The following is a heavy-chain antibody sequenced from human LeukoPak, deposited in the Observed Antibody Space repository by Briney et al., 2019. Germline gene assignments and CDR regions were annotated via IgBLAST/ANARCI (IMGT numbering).Heavy chain of an antibody. CDR3: TRGDPDY. CDR1: GFTFSGYW. D-gene: IGHD2-21*02. Sequence: SGGSLRLSCAAAGFTFSGYWMRWVSQAPRKGLQWVVNINYGGSDRYYVDSVKGRFTISRDNAKNSLYLQMTSLTVEDTGVYYCTRGDPDYWGQGTLVTVSS. V-gene: IGHV3-7*01. CDR2: INYGGSDR. J-gene: IGHJ4*02.